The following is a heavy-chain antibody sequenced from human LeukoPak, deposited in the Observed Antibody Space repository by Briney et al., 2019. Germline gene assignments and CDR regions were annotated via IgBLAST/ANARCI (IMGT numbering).Heavy chain of an antibody. J-gene: IGHJ4*02. CDR1: GGSISSYY. Sequence: SQTLSLTCTVSGGSISSYYCSWIRHPAGEGLGWIGRIYTSGSTTYNPSLKSRVTMSVDTSKSQFSLKLSSVTAADTAVYYCARFSGWGFDYWGQGTLVTVSS. V-gene: IGHV4-4*07. D-gene: IGHD6-19*01. CDR2: IYTSGST. CDR3: ARFSGWGFDY.